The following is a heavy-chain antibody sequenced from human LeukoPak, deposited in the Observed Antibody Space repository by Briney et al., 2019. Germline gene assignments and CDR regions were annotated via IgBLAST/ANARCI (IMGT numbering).Heavy chain of an antibody. J-gene: IGHJ4*02. CDR2: ISSSSTYI. CDR3: VRDRFYSFDY. Sequence: GGSLRLSCAASGFTFTSYSMNWVRQAPGRGLEWVSSISSSSTYIYYADSVKGRFTISRDNAKSSLYLQMNSLRAEDTAVYYCVRDRFYSFDYWGQGTLVTVSS. CDR1: GFTFTSYS. V-gene: IGHV3-21*01.